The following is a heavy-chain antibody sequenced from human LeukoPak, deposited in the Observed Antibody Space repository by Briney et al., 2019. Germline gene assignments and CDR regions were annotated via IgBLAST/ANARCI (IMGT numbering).Heavy chain of an antibody. J-gene: IGHJ4*02. D-gene: IGHD4-11*01. V-gene: IGHV3-33*06. CDR1: EFTFIHFG. CDR3: AKDAQRGFDFSNSLGS. Sequence: GGSLRLSCTTSEFTFIHFGMHWVRQAPGKGLEWVAVIWSDGTDKYYGDSVKGRFTISRDNSENTVYLQMNSLRVEDTAVYYCAKDAQRGFDFSNSLGSWGQGTLVTVSS. CDR2: IWSDGTDK.